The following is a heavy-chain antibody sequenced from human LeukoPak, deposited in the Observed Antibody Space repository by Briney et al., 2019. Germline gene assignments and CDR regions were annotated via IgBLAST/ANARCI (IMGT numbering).Heavy chain of an antibody. V-gene: IGHV3-11*01. J-gene: IGHJ4*02. CDR3: ARDMVHDYGVHDDY. CDR2: ISSSGSTI. Sequence: PGGSLRLSCAASGFTFTDYYMSWIRQAPGKGLEWVSYISSSGSTIYYADSVKGRFTISRDNAKNSLYLQMNSLRAEDTAVYYCARDMVHDYGVHDDYWGQGTLVTVSS. CDR1: GFTFTDYY. D-gene: IGHD4-17*01.